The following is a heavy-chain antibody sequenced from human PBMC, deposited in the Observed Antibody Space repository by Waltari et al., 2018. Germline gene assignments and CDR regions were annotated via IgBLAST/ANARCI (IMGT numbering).Heavy chain of an antibody. J-gene: IGHJ3*02. Sequence: EVQLVESGGGLVKPGGSLRLSCAASGFTFSNAWMSWVRQAPGKGLEWVGRIKSKTDGGTTDYAAPVKGRFTISRDDSKNTLYLQMNSLKTEDTAVYYCTTDLRKIKFIRSSSSPRGAFDIWGQGTMVTVSS. D-gene: IGHD6-6*01. CDR1: GFTFSNAW. CDR3: TTDLRKIKFIRSSSSPRGAFDI. V-gene: IGHV3-15*01. CDR2: IKSKTDGGTT.